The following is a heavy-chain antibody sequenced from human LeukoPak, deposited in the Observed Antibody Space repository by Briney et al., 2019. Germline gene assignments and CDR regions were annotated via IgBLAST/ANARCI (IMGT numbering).Heavy chain of an antibody. Sequence: PSETLSLTCTVSGDSISSYYWSWIRQPPGKGLEWIGCIYYSGNTNYSPSLKSRVTTSVDTSKNQVSLKLSSVTAADTAVYYCARVASSWSFDYWGQGTLVTVSS. J-gene: IGHJ4*02. CDR1: GDSISSYY. V-gene: IGHV4-59*01. CDR2: IYYSGNT. CDR3: ARVASSWSFDY. D-gene: IGHD6-13*01.